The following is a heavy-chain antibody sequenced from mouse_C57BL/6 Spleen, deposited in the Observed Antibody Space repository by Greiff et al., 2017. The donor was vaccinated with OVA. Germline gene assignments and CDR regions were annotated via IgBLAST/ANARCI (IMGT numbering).Heavy chain of an antibody. CDR2: INPNNGGT. CDR1: GYTFTDYN. J-gene: IGHJ4*01. D-gene: IGHD2-3*01. CDR3: AGDGYYVEAMDY. Sequence: EVQLQQSGPELVKPGASVKMSCKASGYTFTDYNMHWVKQSHGKSLEWIGYINPNNGGTSYNQKFKGKATLTVNKSSSTAYMELRSLTSEDSAVYYCAGDGYYVEAMDYWGQGTSVTVSS. V-gene: IGHV1-22*01.